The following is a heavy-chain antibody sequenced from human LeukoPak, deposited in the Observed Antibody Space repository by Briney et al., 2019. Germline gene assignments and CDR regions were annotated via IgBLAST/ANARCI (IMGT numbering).Heavy chain of an antibody. CDR3: ARHMGETSVAGTVLGLFDY. Sequence: SETLSLTCTVSGGSISSSSYYWGWIRQPPGKGLEWIGSIYYSGSTYYNPSLKSRVPISVDTSKNQFSLKLSSVTAADTAVYYCARHMGETSVAGTVLGLFDYWGQGTLVTVSS. CDR2: IYYSGST. V-gene: IGHV4-39*01. J-gene: IGHJ4*02. CDR1: GGSISSSSYY. D-gene: IGHD6-19*01.